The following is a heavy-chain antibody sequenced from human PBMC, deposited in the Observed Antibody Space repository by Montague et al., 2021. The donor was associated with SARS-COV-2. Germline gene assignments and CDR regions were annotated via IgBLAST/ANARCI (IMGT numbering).Heavy chain of an antibody. V-gene: IGHV3-23*03. Sequence: SLRLSCAASGFTFSSYAMSWVRQAPGKGLEWVSVIYSGGSSIYHADSVKGRFTISRDNSKNTLYLQMNSLRAEDTAVYYCAKQYSSRWYPQYFQHWGQGTLVTVSS. CDR2: IYSGGSSI. CDR1: GFTFSSYA. D-gene: IGHD6-13*01. CDR3: AKQYSSRWYPQYFQH. J-gene: IGHJ1*01.